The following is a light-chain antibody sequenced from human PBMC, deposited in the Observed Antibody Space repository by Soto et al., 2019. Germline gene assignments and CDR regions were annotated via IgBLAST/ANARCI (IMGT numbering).Light chain of an antibody. CDR1: SSDVGGYKY. CDR3: SSYTSSSTPYV. V-gene: IGLV2-14*01. Sequence: QSALTQPASVSGSPGQSITISCTGTSSDVGGYKYVSWYQKHPSKAPKTKNYDVNNRPSGGSKHLSGSKSGKTAPPTNSWLQAEDEADYYCSSYTSSSTPYVFGTGTKVTVL. J-gene: IGLJ1*01. CDR2: DVN.